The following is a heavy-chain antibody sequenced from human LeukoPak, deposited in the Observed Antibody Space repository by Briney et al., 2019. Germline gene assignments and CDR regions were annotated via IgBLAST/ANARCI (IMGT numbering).Heavy chain of an antibody. CDR2: IYSGGST. CDR3: AKDRAYGQFLWGNDY. V-gene: IGHV3-53*05. CDR1: GFTVSSNF. Sequence: GGSLRLSCAASGFTVSSNFLSWVRQAPGKGLEWVSLIYSGGSTDYTDSVKGRFTISRDNSKNTLYLQMNSLRVEDTALYYCAKDRAYGQFLWGNDYWGQGTLVTVSS. J-gene: IGHJ4*02. D-gene: IGHD2-21*01.